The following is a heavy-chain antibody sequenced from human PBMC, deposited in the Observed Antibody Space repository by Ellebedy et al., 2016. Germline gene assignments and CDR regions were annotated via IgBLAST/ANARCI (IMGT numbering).Heavy chain of an antibody. CDR2: IWHDGSKE. CDR1: EFSLSIYA. D-gene: IGHD3-22*01. V-gene: IGHV3-33*01. J-gene: IGHJ4*02. CDR3: ATSFDHYYDSSAYYGF. Sequence: GESLKISXEASEFSLSIYAMHWVRQAPGKGLEWVAAIWHDGSKEYYRESVKGRFTISRDNSKNTLYLQMNSLRGEDTAVYFCATSFDHYYDSSAYYGFWGQGTLVTVSS.